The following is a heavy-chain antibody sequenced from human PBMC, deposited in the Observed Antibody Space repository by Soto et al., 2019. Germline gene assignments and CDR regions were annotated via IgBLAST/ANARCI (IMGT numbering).Heavy chain of an antibody. V-gene: IGHV3-66*01. D-gene: IGHD3-22*01. CDR1: GFTVSSNY. CDR2: IYSGGST. Sequence: EVPLVESGGGLVQPGGSLRLSCAASGFTVSSNYMSWVRQAPGKGLEWVSVIYSGGSTYYADSVKGRFTISRDNSKNTLYLQMNSLRAEDTAVYYCASEMYYYDSSGYYYNWFDPWGQGTLVTVSS. CDR3: ASEMYYYDSSGYYYNWFDP. J-gene: IGHJ5*02.